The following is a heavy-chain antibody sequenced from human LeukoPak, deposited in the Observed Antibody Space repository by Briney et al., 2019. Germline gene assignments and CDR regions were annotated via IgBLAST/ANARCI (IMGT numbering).Heavy chain of an antibody. CDR2: IYHSGST. D-gene: IGHD3-22*01. CDR3: ARSGGLWLLTYYFDY. CDR1: GVSITSYY. Sequence: SETLSLTCTVSGVSITSYYWSWIRQPPGKGLEWIGYIYHSGSTNYNPSLKSQVTISVDTSKNQLSLKLSSVTAADTAVYFCARSGGLWLLTYYFDYWGQGTLVTVSS. V-gene: IGHV4-59*12. J-gene: IGHJ4*02.